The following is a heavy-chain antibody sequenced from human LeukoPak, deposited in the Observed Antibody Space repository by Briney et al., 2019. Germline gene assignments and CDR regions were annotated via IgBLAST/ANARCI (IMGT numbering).Heavy chain of an antibody. V-gene: IGHV4-59*12. CDR2: MYYSGNT. CDR3: ARGSQPYCSSTSCYGGPGYYFDY. Sequence: SETLSLTCNVSGGSISSYYWSWIRQPPGKGLEWIGYMYYSGNTNYNPSLKSRVTTSVDSSKNQFSLKLSSVTAADTAVYYCARGSQPYCSSTSCYGGPGYYFDYWGQGTLVTVSS. CDR1: GGSISSYY. J-gene: IGHJ4*02. D-gene: IGHD2-2*01.